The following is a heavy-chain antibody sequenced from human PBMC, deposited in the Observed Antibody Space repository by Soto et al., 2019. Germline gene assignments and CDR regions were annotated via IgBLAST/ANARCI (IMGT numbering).Heavy chain of an antibody. D-gene: IGHD2-2*01. Sequence: SQTLSLTCPFSGDIVSSNSAAWNWIRQSPSRGLEWLGRTYYRTKWYNDYAVSVKSRITINPDTSKNQFSLQLNSVTPEDTAVYYCARGRDCSSTSCYWYYYYGMDVWAKGPRSPSP. CDR3: ARGRDCSSTSCYWYYYYGMDV. CDR2: TYYRTKWYN. J-gene: IGHJ6*02. V-gene: IGHV6-1*01. CDR1: GDIVSSNSAA.